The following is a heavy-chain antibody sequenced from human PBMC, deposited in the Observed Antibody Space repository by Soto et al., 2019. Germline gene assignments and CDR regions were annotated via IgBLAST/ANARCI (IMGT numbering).Heavy chain of an antibody. Sequence: SETLSLTCAVSGGSISSSNWWSWVRQPPGKGLEWIGEIYHSGSTNYNPSLKSRVTISVDKSKNQFSLKLSSVTAADTAVYYCARYSSWEFYGMDVWGQGTTVTVSS. CDR1: GGSISSSNW. CDR3: ARYSSWEFYGMDV. V-gene: IGHV4-4*02. CDR2: IYHSGST. J-gene: IGHJ6*02. D-gene: IGHD6-6*01.